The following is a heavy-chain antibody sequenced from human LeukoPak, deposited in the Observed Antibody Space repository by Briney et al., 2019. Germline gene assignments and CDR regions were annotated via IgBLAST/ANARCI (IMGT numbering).Heavy chain of an antibody. CDR3: ARSSVTTFFDY. Sequence: PSETLSLTCTVSGGSITSYYWSWIRQPPGKGLEWIGYIYYSGSTNYNPSLKSRVTISVDTSKKQFSLKLSSVTAAATGVYYCARSSVTTFFDYWGQGTLVTVSS. D-gene: IGHD2/OR15-2a*01. J-gene: IGHJ4*02. CDR2: IYYSGST. V-gene: IGHV4-59*01. CDR1: GGSITSYY.